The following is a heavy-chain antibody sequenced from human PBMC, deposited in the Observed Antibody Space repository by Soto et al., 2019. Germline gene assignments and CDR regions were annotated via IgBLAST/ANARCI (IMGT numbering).Heavy chain of an antibody. D-gene: IGHD3-3*01. Sequence: QLQLQESGAGLVKPSQTLSLICTVSGGSISSGGYYWSWIRQHPGKGLEWIGYIYRSGNAYYNPSLKSRVAISVDTSKNQFSLKVSSVTVADTAVYYCARKNDFSSGSSYYFGLDVWGQGTSVTVSS. CDR1: GGSISSGGYY. CDR3: ARKNDFSSGSSYYFGLDV. J-gene: IGHJ6*02. CDR2: IYRSGNA. V-gene: IGHV4-31*03.